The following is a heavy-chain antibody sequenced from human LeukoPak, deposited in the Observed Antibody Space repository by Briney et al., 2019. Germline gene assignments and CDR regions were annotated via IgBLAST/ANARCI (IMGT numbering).Heavy chain of an antibody. CDR2: IYYSGST. Sequence: SETLSLTCTVSDGSISIYYWNWIRQPAGKGLEWIGNIYYSGSTYYNASLQSRVTISIDMSKNEFSLRLNSVTAADTAMYYCAKSGGYGLIDYWGQGTLVTVSS. CDR3: AKSGGYGLIDY. CDR1: DGSISIYY. D-gene: IGHD1-26*01. J-gene: IGHJ4*02. V-gene: IGHV4-59*04.